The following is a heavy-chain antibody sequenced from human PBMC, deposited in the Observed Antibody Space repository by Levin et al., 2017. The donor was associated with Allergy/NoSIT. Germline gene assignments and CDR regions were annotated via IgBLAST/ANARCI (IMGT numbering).Heavy chain of an antibody. Sequence: GGSLRLSCAASGFTFSTYGMHWVRQTPGKGLEWVAVISYDGSNKNYADSVKGRFTISRDNSKNTLYLQMNSLRAEDTAVYHCARDRDPGSVWSKSDYRRQGTLVTVSS. D-gene: IGHD6-19*01. CDR1: GFTFSTYG. CDR2: ISYDGSNK. V-gene: IGHV3-30*03. CDR3: ARDRDPGSVWSKSDY. J-gene: IGHJ4*02.